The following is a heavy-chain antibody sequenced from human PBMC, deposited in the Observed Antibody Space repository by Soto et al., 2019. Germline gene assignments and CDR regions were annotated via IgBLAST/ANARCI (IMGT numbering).Heavy chain of an antibody. CDR1: GGSFSDYY. CDR3: ARPYYYVSSLYYLY. Sequence: SDTLSLTSAVYGGSFSDYYWRWIRQPPGKGLEGIGEINHSGSTNYHPSLKSRVTISVDTSKNQFSLKLSSVTAADTAVYYCARPYYYVSSLYYLYWGQGSLVAVSS. CDR2: INHSGST. V-gene: IGHV4-34*01. D-gene: IGHD3-22*01. J-gene: IGHJ4*02.